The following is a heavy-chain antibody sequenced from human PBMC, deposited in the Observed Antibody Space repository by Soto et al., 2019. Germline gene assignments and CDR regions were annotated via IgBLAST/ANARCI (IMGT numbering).Heavy chain of an antibody. V-gene: IGHV4-59*01. CDR3: ARRYNSGWDNWFDP. CDR2: IYYSGST. CDR1: GGSISSYY. D-gene: IGHD6-19*01. J-gene: IGHJ5*02. Sequence: SETLSLTCTVSGGSISSYYWSWIRQPPGKGLEWIGYIYYSGSTNYNPSLKSRVTISVDTSKNQFSLKLSSVTAADTAVYYCARRYNSGWDNWFDPWGQGTLVTVS.